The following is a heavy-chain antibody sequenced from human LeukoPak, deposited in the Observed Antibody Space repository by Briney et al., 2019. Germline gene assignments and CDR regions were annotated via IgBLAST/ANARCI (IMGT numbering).Heavy chain of an antibody. V-gene: IGHV4-39*01. Sequence: PSETLSLTCTVSGGSISSSSYYWGWMRQPPGKGLEWIGSIYYSGSTYYNPSLKSRVTISVDTSKNQFSLKLSSVTAADTAVYYCARHFAEWELPYWYFDLWGRGTLVTVSS. CDR3: ARHFAEWELPYWYFDL. D-gene: IGHD1-26*01. CDR1: GGSISSSSYY. CDR2: IYYSGST. J-gene: IGHJ2*01.